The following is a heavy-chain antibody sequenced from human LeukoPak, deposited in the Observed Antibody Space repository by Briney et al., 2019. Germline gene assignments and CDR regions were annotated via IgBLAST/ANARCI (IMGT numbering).Heavy chain of an antibody. Sequence: ASVKVSCKASGGTFSSYAISWVRQAPGQGLEWMGWISAYNGNTNYAQKLQGRVTMTTDTSTSTAYMELRSLRSDDTAVYYCARGRRYYDSSGFGFDPWGQGTLVTVSS. D-gene: IGHD3-22*01. CDR1: GGTFSSYA. V-gene: IGHV1-18*01. J-gene: IGHJ5*02. CDR3: ARGRRYYDSSGFGFDP. CDR2: ISAYNGNT.